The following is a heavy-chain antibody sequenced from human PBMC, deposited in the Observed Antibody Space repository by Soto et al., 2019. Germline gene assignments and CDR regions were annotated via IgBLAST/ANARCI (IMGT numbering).Heavy chain of an antibody. V-gene: IGHV1-2*02. J-gene: IGHJ4*02. Sequence: QVQLVQSGAEVKKPGASVKVSCKASGYTFTGYYMHWVRQAPGQGLEWMGWINPNSGGTTYAQKFQGRVTMTRDTSISTAYMELSRLRSDDTAVYYCAMLFGYSSGWTPDYWGQGTLVTVSS. CDR2: INPNSGGT. CDR3: AMLFGYSSGWTPDY. D-gene: IGHD6-19*01. CDR1: GYTFTGYY.